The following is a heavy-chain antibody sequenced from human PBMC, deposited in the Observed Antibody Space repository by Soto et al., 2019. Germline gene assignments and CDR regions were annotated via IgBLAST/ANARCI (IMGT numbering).Heavy chain of an antibody. CDR2: IYPGDSDT. CDR1: QYNFASYW. V-gene: IGHV5-51*01. D-gene: IGHD3-22*01. Sequence: PGESLKISCQVSQYNFASYWIGCVRQVPGKGLEWMAIIYPGDSDTRYNPSFQGQVTFSADKSTSTVYLQWSSLKASDNAIYYCARSHYDSAGYYSEFDSWGQGTLVTVSS. J-gene: IGHJ4*02. CDR3: ARSHYDSAGYYSEFDS.